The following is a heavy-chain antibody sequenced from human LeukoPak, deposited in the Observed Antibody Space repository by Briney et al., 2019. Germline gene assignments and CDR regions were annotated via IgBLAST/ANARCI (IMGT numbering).Heavy chain of an antibody. V-gene: IGHV3-33*01. CDR3: VRDLGGSPFDY. CDR2: IWGDGSTK. D-gene: IGHD1-26*01. J-gene: IGHJ4*02. CDR1: GFTFSSCG. Sequence: GGSLRLSCAASGFTFSSCGMHWVRQAPGKGLEWVAVIWGDGSTKIYADSVKGRFTISRDNSKNTLFLQMNSLRAEDTAVYYCVRDLGGSPFDYWGQGTLVTVSS.